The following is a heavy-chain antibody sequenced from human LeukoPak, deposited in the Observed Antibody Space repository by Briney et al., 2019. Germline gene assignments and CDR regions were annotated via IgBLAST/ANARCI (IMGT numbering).Heavy chain of an antibody. D-gene: IGHD2/OR15-2a*01. CDR2: IYYSGNT. Sequence: SETLSLTCTVSGGSISSSNYYWGWIRQPPGKGLEWIGSIYYSGNTYYNPSLKSRVTISVDTSKNQFSLKLNSVTAADTAVYYCARHKRDSTYYFDYWGQGTLVTVSS. CDR3: ARHKRDSTYYFDY. CDR1: GGSISSSNYY. J-gene: IGHJ4*02. V-gene: IGHV4-39*01.